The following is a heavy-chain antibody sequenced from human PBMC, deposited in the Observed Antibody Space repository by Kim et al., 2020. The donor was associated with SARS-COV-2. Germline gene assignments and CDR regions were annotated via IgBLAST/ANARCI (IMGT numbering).Heavy chain of an antibody. CDR1: GFTVSSNY. CDR2: IYSGGST. CDR3: ASLGDYYDSSGYFDY. Sequence: GSLRLSCAASGFTVSSNYMSWVRQAPGKGLEWVSVIYSGGSTYYADSVKGRFTISRDNSKNTLYLQMNSLRAEDTAVYYCASLGDYYDSSGYFDYWGQGTLVTVSS. V-gene: IGHV3-66*02. D-gene: IGHD3-22*01. J-gene: IGHJ4*02.